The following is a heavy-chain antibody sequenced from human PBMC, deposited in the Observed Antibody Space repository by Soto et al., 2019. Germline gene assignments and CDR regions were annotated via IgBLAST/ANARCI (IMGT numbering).Heavy chain of an antibody. CDR2: ISGSGDRT. V-gene: IGHV3-23*01. Sequence: SLRLSYVASGFTFNNFAMSWVRQAPGKGLEWVSGISGSGDRTYYADSVKGRFTISRDNSKNTLSLHGNSLRAEDTALYYCATSRPLARAADWGPGTMVTVSS. J-gene: IGHJ4*02. CDR3: ATSRPLARAAD. D-gene: IGHD2-15*01. CDR1: GFTFNNFA.